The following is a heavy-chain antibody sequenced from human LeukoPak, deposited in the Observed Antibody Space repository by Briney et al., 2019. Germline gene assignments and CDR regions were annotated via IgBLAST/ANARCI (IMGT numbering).Heavy chain of an antibody. CDR1: GFTFSSYE. Sequence: GGSLRPSCAASGFTFSSYEMNWVRQAPGKGLEWVSYISSSGSTIYYADSVKGRFTISRDNAKSSLYLQMNSLRAEDTAVYYCARGGAARPDYWGQGTLVTVFS. V-gene: IGHV3-48*03. CDR3: ARGGAARPDY. J-gene: IGHJ4*02. D-gene: IGHD6-6*01. CDR2: ISSSGSTI.